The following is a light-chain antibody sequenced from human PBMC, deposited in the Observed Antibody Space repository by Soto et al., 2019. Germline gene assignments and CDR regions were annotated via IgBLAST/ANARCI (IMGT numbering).Light chain of an antibody. Sequence: EIVLTQSPGTLSLSPGERDTLSCRASQSVSSSYLAWYQQQPGQAPRLLIYGASSRATGIPDRFSGSGSGTDFTLTISRLEPEDFAVYYCQQYGSSPRTFGQGTKVDIK. CDR1: QSVSSSY. J-gene: IGKJ1*01. V-gene: IGKV3-20*01. CDR3: QQYGSSPRT. CDR2: GAS.